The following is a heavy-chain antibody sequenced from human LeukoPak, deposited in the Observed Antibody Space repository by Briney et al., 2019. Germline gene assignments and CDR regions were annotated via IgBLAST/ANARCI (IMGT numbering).Heavy chain of an antibody. CDR1: GGSFSGYY. V-gene: IGHV4-34*01. CDR2: INHSGST. D-gene: IGHD3-3*01. J-gene: IGHJ4*02. CDR3: ARTFRESYYDFWSGYSTLDY. Sequence: SETLSLTCAVYGGSFSGYYWSWIRQPPGKGLEWIGEINHSGSTNYNPSLKSRVTISVDTSKNQFSLKLSPVTAADTAVYYCARTFRESYYDFWSGYSTLDYWGQGTLVTVSS.